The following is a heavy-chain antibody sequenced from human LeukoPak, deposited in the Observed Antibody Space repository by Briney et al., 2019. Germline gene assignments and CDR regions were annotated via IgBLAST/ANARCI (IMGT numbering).Heavy chain of an antibody. CDR3: VLLQAHRPLDY. Sequence: SETLSLTCTVSGGSVSNNDYYWNWIRQPPGKGLEWIGYIYNRGRTNYNPTLKSRVTISVDTSNNQFSLRLSSVTAADTAVYFCVLLQAHRPLDYWGQGTLVTVSS. CDR1: GGSVSNNDYY. CDR2: IYNRGRT. J-gene: IGHJ4*02. D-gene: IGHD1-26*01. V-gene: IGHV4-61*08.